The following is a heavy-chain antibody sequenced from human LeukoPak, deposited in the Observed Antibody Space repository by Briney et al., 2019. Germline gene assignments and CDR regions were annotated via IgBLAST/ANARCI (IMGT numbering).Heavy chain of an antibody. D-gene: IGHD3-16*01. CDR1: GFTFSGHN. CDR3: ARAMSTFGGVRNYFDS. Sequence: GGSLRLSCAASGFTFSGHNMNWVRQAPGKGLEWISFVSISSGTIYYADSVNGRFRISRDNAKSSLDLEMNSLGAEDTAVYYCARAMSTFGGVRNYFDSWGQGTLVIVSS. V-gene: IGHV3-48*04. J-gene: IGHJ4*02. CDR2: VSISSGTI.